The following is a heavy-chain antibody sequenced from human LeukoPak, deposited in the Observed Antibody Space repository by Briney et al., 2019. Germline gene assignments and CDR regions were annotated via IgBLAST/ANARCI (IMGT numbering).Heavy chain of an antibody. CDR3: ARYMSFGTGYTYAFDI. D-gene: IGHD5-24*01. Sequence: GGSLRLSCAASGFTFSSYAMHWVRQAPGKGLEWVAVISYDGSNKYYADSVKGRFTISRDNSKNTLYLQMNSLRAEDTAVYYCARYMSFGTGYTYAFDIWGQGTMVTVSS. CDR2: ISYDGSNK. CDR1: GFTFSSYA. J-gene: IGHJ3*02. V-gene: IGHV3-30*14.